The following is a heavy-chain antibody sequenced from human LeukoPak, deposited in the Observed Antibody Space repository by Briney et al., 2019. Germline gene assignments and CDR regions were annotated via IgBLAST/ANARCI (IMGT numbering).Heavy chain of an antibody. J-gene: IGHJ4*02. CDR2: IKQDGSGK. V-gene: IGHV3-7*01. CDR3: ARDWNYHDSSGYFSY. Sequence: GGSLRLSCAASGFTFSNYWMNWVRQAPGKGLEWVANIKQDGSGKYYVDSVKGRFTISRDNAKNSLYLQMNSLRAEDTAVYYCARDWNYHDSSGYFSYWGQGTLVTVSS. D-gene: IGHD3-22*01. CDR1: GFTFSNYW.